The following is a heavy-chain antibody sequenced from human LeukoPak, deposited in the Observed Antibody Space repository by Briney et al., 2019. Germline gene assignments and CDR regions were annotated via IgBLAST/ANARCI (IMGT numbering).Heavy chain of an antibody. V-gene: IGHV3-23*01. D-gene: IGHD2-2*01. J-gene: IGHJ4*02. Sequence: GGSLRLSCAASGFSFDTYAMSWVRQAPGQGLEWVSGISGGGGGTYYADFVKGRFTISRDNSKNTLYLQMNSLRAEDTAAYYCAKGGLCSSTTCYVDCWGQGTLVTVSS. CDR3: AKGGLCSSTTCYVDC. CDR1: GFSFDTYA. CDR2: ISGGGGGT.